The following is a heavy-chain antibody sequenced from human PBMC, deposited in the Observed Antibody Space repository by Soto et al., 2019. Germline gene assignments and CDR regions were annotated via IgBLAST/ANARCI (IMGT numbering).Heavy chain of an antibody. Sequence: QVHLLQSGAEVKKPGSSLKVSCKVSGGAFTNYSLNWVRHSPGQGLEWLGGIIPLHNTSNYSEKFVGRLSVTADISSSTVYVHLGGLASGDTATYYCASWSAWNPLYYHGMDVWGQGTTVTVSS. CDR3: ASWSAWNPLYYHGMDV. J-gene: IGHJ6*02. D-gene: IGHD1-1*01. CDR1: GGAFTNYS. CDR2: IIPLHNTS. V-gene: IGHV1-69*06.